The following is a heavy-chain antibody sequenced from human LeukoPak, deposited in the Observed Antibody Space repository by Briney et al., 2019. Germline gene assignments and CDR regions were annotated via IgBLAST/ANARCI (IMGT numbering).Heavy chain of an antibody. Sequence: SQTLSLTCTVSGGSISSGGYYWSWIRQHPGKGLEWIGYIYYSGSTYYNPSLKSRVTISVDTSKNQFSLKLSSVTAADTAVYYCARGRSYSSSWSPRHYYYMDVWGKGTTVTVSS. CDR2: IYYSGST. CDR3: ARGRSYSSSWSPRHYYYMDV. J-gene: IGHJ6*03. V-gene: IGHV4-31*03. D-gene: IGHD6-13*01. CDR1: GGSISSGGYY.